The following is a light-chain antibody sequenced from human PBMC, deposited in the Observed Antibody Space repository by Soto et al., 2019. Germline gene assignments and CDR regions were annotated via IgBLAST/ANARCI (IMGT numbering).Light chain of an antibody. V-gene: IGKV1-6*01. CDR3: LQDSDYPLT. J-gene: IGKJ4*01. Sequence: IHPTQSPSPLSAAVGDRFTVTCRASQGIRNDLSWYQQKPGEAPKLLIYVASSLQSGVPSRFSGSGSGTDFTLTINSLQPEDCATYYCLQDSDYPLTFGGGTKVDIK. CDR1: QGIRND. CDR2: VAS.